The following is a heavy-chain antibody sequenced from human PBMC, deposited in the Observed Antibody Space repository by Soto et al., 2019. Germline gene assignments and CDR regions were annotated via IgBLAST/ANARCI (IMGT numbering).Heavy chain of an antibody. CDR2: IYWNDDK. CDR1: GFALTTSGEG. Sequence: QITLKESGPTLVKPTQTLTLTCTFSGFALTTSGEGVGWIRQPPGKALEWLALIYWNDDKRIAPSLKSRLTITKDTSRNQVVLTLTDMDPVDTATYSCAHTSLFWDRAKFWGQGALVTVSS. D-gene: IGHD3-3*01. J-gene: IGHJ4*02. V-gene: IGHV2-5*01. CDR3: AHTSLFWDRAKF.